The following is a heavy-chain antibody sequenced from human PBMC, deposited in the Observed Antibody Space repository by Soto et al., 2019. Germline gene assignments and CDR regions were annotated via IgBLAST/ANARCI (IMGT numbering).Heavy chain of an antibody. V-gene: IGHV4-31*03. D-gene: IGHD3-9*01. CDR3: ARSLYYVDILTGSPPLEY. CDR2: IYYSGST. J-gene: IGHJ4*02. CDR1: GGSISSGGYY. Sequence: SETLSLTCTVSGGSISSGGYYWSWIRQHPGKGLEWIGYIYYSGSTYYNPSLKSRVTISVDTSKNQFSLKLSSVTAADTAVYYCARSLYYVDILTGSPPLEYWGQGTLVTVSS.